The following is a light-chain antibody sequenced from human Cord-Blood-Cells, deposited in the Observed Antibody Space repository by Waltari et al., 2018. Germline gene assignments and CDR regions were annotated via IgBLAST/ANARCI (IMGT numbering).Light chain of an antibody. V-gene: IGLV2-14*01. J-gene: IGLJ1*01. CDR3: SSYTSSSTYV. Sequence: QSALTQPASVSGSPGQSITISCTGTSSEVGGYNYVPWYPQPPGKAPKLMIYDVSKRPSGVSNRFSGSKSGNTASLTISGLQAEDEADYYCSSYTSSSTYVFGTGTKVTVL. CDR1: SSEVGGYNY. CDR2: DVS.